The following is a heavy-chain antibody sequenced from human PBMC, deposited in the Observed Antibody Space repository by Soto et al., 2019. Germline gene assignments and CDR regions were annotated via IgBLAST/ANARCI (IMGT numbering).Heavy chain of an antibody. CDR3: AKDRDIVVAYNWFDP. V-gene: IGHV3-23*01. D-gene: IGHD2-2*01. J-gene: IGHJ5*02. Sequence: GGSLRLSCAASGFTFSSYAMSWVRQAPGKGLEWVSAISGSGGSTYYADSVKGRFTISRENSKNTLYLQMNSLRAEDTAVYYCAKDRDIVVAYNWFDPWGQGTLVTVSS. CDR1: GFTFSSYA. CDR2: ISGSGGST.